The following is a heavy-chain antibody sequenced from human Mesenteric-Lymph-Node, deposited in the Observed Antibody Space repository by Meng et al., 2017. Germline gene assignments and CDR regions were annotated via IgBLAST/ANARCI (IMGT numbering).Heavy chain of an antibody. J-gene: IGHJ6*02. CDR2: ISSSSSYI. CDR1: GYSFSDYW. V-gene: IGHV3-21*01. Sequence: GESLKISCEGSGYSFSDYWIHWVRQVPGKGLEWVSSISSSSSYIYYADSVKGRFTISRDNAKNSLYLQMNSLRAEDTAVYYCARDLKGDLYYYYYYGMDVWGQGTTVTVSS. D-gene: IGHD2-21*02. CDR3: ARDLKGDLYYYYYYGMDV.